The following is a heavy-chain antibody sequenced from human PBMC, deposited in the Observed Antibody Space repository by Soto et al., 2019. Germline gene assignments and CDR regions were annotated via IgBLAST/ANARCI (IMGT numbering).Heavy chain of an antibody. CDR1: GGTFSSYT. D-gene: IGHD3-10*01. CDR2: IIPILGIA. Sequence: QVQLVQSGAEVKKPGSSVKVSCKASGGTFSSYTISWVRQAPGQGLEWMGRIIPILGIANYAQKFQGRVTITADKSTSTAYMELSSLRSEDTAVYYCASAPSDYYGSGSYFNYWGKGTLVTVSS. V-gene: IGHV1-69*02. J-gene: IGHJ4*02. CDR3: ASAPSDYYGSGSYFNY.